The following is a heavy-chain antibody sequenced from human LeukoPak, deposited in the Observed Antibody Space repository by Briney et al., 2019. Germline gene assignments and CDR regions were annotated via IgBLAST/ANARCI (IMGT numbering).Heavy chain of an antibody. V-gene: IGHV4-61*03. D-gene: IGHD6-13*01. CDR1: VGSISSSNYY. CDR3: ARWGSIAAARFDY. Sequence: SETLSLTCTVSVGSISSSNYYWGWIRQPPGKGLEWIGYIYSSGSTNFNPSLKSRVTISVDTSKNHFSLNLSSVTAADTAVYYCARWGSIAAARFDYWGQGTLVTVSS. J-gene: IGHJ4*02. CDR2: IYSSGST.